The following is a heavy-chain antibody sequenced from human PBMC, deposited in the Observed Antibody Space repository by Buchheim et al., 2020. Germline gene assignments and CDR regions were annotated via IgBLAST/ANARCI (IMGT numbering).Heavy chain of an antibody. D-gene: IGHD2-21*01. V-gene: IGHV3-30*04. CDR1: GFIFNSYA. CDR3: ARNPHDHEGETL. J-gene: IGHJ4*02. Sequence: QVELVESGGGVVQPGRSLRLSCAASGFIFNSYALHWVRQAPGKGLEWVAVISYDGTIKYYAESVKGRFTISRDNSKNTLYLQMNSLRREDTAVYYCARNPHDHEGETLWGQGTL. CDR2: ISYDGTIK.